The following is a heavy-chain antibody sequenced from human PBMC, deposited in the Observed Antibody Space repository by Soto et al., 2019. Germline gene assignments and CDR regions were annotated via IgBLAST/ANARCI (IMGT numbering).Heavy chain of an antibody. D-gene: IGHD5-12*01. CDR2: INSDGSST. Sequence: PGGSLRLSCAASGFTFSSYWMHWVRQAPGKGLVWVSRINSDGSSTSYADSVKGRFTISRDNAKNTLYLQMNSLRAEDTAVYYCATSTSRGPNGFDIWGQRTMVTVSS. V-gene: IGHV3-74*01. CDR3: ATSTSRGPNGFDI. CDR1: GFTFSSYW. J-gene: IGHJ3*02.